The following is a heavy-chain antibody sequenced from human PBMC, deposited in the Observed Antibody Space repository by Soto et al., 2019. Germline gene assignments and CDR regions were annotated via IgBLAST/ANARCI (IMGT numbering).Heavy chain of an antibody. CDR3: STGVRDSSGSMRLYYYYDMDV. V-gene: IGHV3-15*01. D-gene: IGHD3-22*01. J-gene: IGHJ6*02. CDR2: IKSQNDGGTT. CDR1: GFTFSNAW. Sequence: SGGSLRLSCAASGFTFSNAWMSWVRQAPGKGREWVGRIKSQNDGGTTDYAAPVKGRFTIARDDSKNTVYLQMNGLKTEDTAVYYCSTGVRDSSGSMRLYYYYDMDVWGQGTTVTVSS.